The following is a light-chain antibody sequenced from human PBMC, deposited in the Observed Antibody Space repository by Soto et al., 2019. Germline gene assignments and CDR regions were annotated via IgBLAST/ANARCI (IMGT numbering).Light chain of an antibody. CDR3: SSYTGTGTLV. CDR2: EVS. J-gene: IGLJ2*01. Sequence: QSALTQPASVSGSPGQSITISCTGTSSDVGSYNLVSWYQHHPGKAPKLMIYEVSNRPSGVSNRFSGSKSGNTASLTISGLQAEDEADYYCSSYTGTGTLVFGGGTKVTVL. CDR1: SSDVGSYNL. V-gene: IGLV2-14*02.